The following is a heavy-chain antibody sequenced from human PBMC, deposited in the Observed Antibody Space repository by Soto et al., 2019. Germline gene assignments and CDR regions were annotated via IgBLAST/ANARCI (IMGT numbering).Heavy chain of an antibody. CDR3: ARQRNYFGAATYYSNFDY. V-gene: IGHV4-39*01. CDR1: VASINSGSYY. D-gene: IGHD3-10*01. J-gene: IGHJ4*02. Sequence: SETLSLTCTFSVASINSGSYYCGWIRQPPWQGLEWIASIYYSGSTFYNPSLQSRVTIFVDASKKQFSLRLSSVTAADTAVYYCARQRNYFGAATYYSNFDYWGQGTLVTVSS. CDR2: IYYSGST.